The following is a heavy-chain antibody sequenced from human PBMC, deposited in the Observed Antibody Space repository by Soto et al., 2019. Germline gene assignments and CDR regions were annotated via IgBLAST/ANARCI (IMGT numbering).Heavy chain of an antibody. CDR2: INPDSGDT. V-gene: IGHV1-2*02. Sequence: SVKVSCKASGYTFTSYDINWVRQAPGQGLEWMGWINPDSGDTKYAQKFQGRVTMTRDTSISTVYMELSRLKSDDTAVYYCARDRGNMVAIFHHYYGMDVWGQGTTVTVSS. CDR3: ARDRGNMVAIFHHYYGMDV. D-gene: IGHD3-3*02. CDR1: GYTFTSYD. J-gene: IGHJ6*02.